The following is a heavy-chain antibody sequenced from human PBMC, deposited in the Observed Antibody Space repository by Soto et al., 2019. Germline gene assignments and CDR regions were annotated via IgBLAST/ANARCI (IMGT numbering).Heavy chain of an antibody. CDR3: ARAREPEYSSAIFFDI. CDR1: GYSFTSYW. D-gene: IGHD5-18*01. Sequence: ESLKISCKGSGYSFTSYWISWVRQMPGKGLEWMGRIDPSDSYTNYSPSFQGHVTISADKSISTAYLQWSSLKASDTAMYYCARAREPEYSSAIFFDIWGQGALVTVSS. V-gene: IGHV5-10-1*01. J-gene: IGHJ4*02. CDR2: IDPSDSYT.